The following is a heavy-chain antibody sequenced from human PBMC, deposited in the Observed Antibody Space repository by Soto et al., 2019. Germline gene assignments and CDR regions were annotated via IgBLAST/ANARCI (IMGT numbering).Heavy chain of an antibody. CDR2: IYPSGNT. Sequence: QVQLQESGPRLVKPSETLSLTCAVSGNSVSSSHWWSWVRQPPGKGLEWIGEIYPSGNTNYNPSLKGRVTVSVDKSKNQFVLKVTSVTAADTAVYYCARVMGVAAGGPLDYWGQGTLVTVSS. D-gene: IGHD6-13*01. CDR3: ARVMGVAAGGPLDY. J-gene: IGHJ4*02. CDR1: GNSVSSSHW. V-gene: IGHV4-4*02.